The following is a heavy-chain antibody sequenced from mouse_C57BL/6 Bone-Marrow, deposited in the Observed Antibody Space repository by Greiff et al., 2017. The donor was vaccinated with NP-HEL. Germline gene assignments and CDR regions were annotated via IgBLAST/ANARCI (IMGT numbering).Heavy chain of an antibody. CDR1: GFTFSSYG. CDR2: ISSGGSYT. D-gene: IGHD1-1*01. CDR3: ARLLLDYGSSFYFDY. J-gene: IGHJ2*01. V-gene: IGHV5-6*01. Sequence: EVQVVESGGDLVKPGGSLKLSCAASGFTFSSYGMSWVRQTPDKRLEWVATISSGGSYTYYPDSVKGRFTISRDNAKNTLYLQMSSLKSEDTAMYYCARLLLDYGSSFYFDYWGQGATLTVSS.